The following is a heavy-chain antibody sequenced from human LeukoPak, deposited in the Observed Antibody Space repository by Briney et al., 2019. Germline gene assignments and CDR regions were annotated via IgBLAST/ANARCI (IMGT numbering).Heavy chain of an antibody. Sequence: GGXXXLSCTPSGLTFSTSGFNWVRQAPGKGLEWVASICPTGFDRYHADSIKGRFTISRDNANNFLYLQMDSLRAEDAAVYYCATETNGRHYDYWGQGTLLTVSS. D-gene: IGHD1-14*01. CDR3: ATETNGRHYDY. V-gene: IGHV3-21*06. J-gene: IGHJ4*02. CDR1: GLTFSTSG. CDR2: ICPTGFDR.